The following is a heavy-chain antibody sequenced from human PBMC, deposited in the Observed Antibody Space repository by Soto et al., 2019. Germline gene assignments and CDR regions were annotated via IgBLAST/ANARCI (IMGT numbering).Heavy chain of an antibody. J-gene: IGHJ5*02. CDR2: INPNSGGT. D-gene: IGHD2-2*01. V-gene: IGHV1-2*04. Sequence: ASVKVSCKASGYTFTGYYMHWVRQAPGQGLEWMGWINPNSGGTNYAQKFQGWVTMTRDTSISTAYMELSRRRSDDTAVYYCARAAMRFIVVVPAATSTRRDGGQSWFDPWGQGTLVTVSS. CDR1: GYTFTGYY. CDR3: ARAAMRFIVVVPAATSTRRDGGQSWFDP.